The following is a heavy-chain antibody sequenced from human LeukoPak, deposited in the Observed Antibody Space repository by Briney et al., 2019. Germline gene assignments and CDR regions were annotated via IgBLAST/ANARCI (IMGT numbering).Heavy chain of an antibody. CDR3: ARDPGYYDYVWGSYRLNYFDY. V-gene: IGHV4-34*01. J-gene: IGHJ4*02. D-gene: IGHD3-16*02. Sequence: SETLSLTCAVYGGSFSGYYWSWIRQPPGKGLEWIGEINHSGSTNYNPSLKSRVTISVDTSKNQFSLKLSSVTAADTAVYYCARDPGYYDYVWGSYRLNYFDYWGQGTLVTVSS. CDR2: INHSGST. CDR1: GGSFSGYY.